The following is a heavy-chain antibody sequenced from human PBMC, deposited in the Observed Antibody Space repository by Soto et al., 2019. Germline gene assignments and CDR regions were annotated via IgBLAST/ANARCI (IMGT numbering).Heavy chain of an antibody. CDR3: ARDDVDYYDSSHAFDI. J-gene: IGHJ3*02. CDR1: GGSISSYY. V-gene: IGHV4-59*01. D-gene: IGHD3-22*01. CDR2: IYYSGST. Sequence: QVQLQESGPGLVKPSETLSLTCTVSGGSISSYYWSWIRQPPGKGLEWIGYIYYSGSTNYNPSLKSRVTISVDTSKNQFSLKLSSVTAADTAVYYCARDDVDYYDSSHAFDIWGQGTMVTVSS.